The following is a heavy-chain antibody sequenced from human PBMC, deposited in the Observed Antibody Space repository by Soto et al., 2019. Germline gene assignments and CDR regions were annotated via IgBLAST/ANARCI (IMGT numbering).Heavy chain of an antibody. CDR1: GYTFTSYG. CDR2: ISAYNGNT. CDR3: ARDDPYDYVWGSYRSDNFDY. J-gene: IGHJ4*02. Sequence: ASVKVSCKASGYTFTSYGISWVRQAPGQGLEWMGWISAYNGNTNYAQKLQGRVTMTTDTSTSTAYMELRSLRSDDTAVYYCARDDPYDYVWGSYRSDNFDYWGQGTLVTV. D-gene: IGHD3-16*02. V-gene: IGHV1-18*01.